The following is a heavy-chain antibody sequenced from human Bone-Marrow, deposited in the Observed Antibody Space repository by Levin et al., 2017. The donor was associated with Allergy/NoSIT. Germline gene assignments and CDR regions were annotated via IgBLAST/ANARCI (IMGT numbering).Heavy chain of an antibody. Sequence: GGSLRLSCAASGFTVGNNYVAWVRQAPGKGLDWISVIYSGGGTYYADSVKGRFTTSRDKSKNTVYLQMNSLRVEDTAVYYCSSAPGFSDYWGQGTLVTVSS. CDR1: GFTVGNNY. CDR2: IYSGGGT. V-gene: IGHV3-66*01. J-gene: IGHJ4*02. CDR3: SSAPGFSDY.